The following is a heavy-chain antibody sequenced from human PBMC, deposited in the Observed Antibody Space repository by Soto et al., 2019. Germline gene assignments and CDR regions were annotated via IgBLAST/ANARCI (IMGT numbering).Heavy chain of an antibody. CDR3: ARDRAKWKDYYYYGMDV. V-gene: IGHV4-30-4*01. D-gene: IGHD1-20*01. J-gene: IGHJ6*02. CDR1: GGSTSSGDDF. Sequence: PSETLSLTCTVPGGSTSSGDDFWTWIRQPPGKGLEWIGYIYYSGSAYYNPSLKSRLTMSVDTSKNQFSLKLSSVTAADTAVYYCARDRAKWKDYYYYGMDVWGQGTTVTVSS. CDR2: IYYSGSA.